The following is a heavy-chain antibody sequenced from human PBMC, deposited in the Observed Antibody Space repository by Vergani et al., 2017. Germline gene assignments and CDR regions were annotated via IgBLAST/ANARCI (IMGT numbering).Heavy chain of an antibody. J-gene: IGHJ6*02. CDR1: GFTFSSYA. V-gene: IGHV3-23*01. CDR2: ISGSGGNT. D-gene: IGHD2-2*01. CDR3: AKGVYCSSTSCYEGRGYYYGMGV. Sequence: EVQLLESGGDLVQPGGSLRLSCAASGFTFSSYAMSWVRQVPGKGLEWVSGISGSGGNTYYANSVKGRFTISRDNSKNTLYLQMNSLRADDTAVYYCAKGVYCSSTSCYEGRGYYYGMGVWGQ.